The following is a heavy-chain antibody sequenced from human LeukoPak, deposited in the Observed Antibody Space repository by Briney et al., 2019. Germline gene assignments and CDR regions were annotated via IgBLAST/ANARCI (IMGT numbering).Heavy chain of an antibody. Sequence: PSETLSLTCSVSGASISGYYYNWIRQPPGKGLEWIGSAYYSGIPHFNPSLKSRVTMSVDTSKNQFSLKVSSVTAADTAVYYCARVLLSSGSSTWGQGTLVTVSS. CDR1: GASISGYY. CDR2: AYYSGIP. CDR3: ARVLLSSGSST. D-gene: IGHD3-22*01. V-gene: IGHV4-59*01. J-gene: IGHJ5*02.